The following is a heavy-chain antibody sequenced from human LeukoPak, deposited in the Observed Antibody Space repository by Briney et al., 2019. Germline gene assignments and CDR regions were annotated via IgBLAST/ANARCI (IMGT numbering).Heavy chain of an antibody. D-gene: IGHD6-13*01. CDR3: AREFSSSSWYSAFDI. J-gene: IGHJ3*02. CDR2: ISYDGSNK. V-gene: IGHV3-30*04. CDR1: GFTFSSYA. Sequence: GGSLRLSCAASGFTFSSYAMHWVRQAPGKGLEWVAVISYDGSNKYYADSVKGRFTISRDNSKNTLYLQMNSLRAEDTAVYYCAREFSSSSWYSAFDIWGQGTMVTVSS.